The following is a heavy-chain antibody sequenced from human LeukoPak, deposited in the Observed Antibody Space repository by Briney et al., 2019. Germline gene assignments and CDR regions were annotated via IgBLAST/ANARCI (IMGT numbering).Heavy chain of an antibody. CDR2: INRDASEK. CDR3: ARDATPYDSSGYYDAIDI. J-gene: IGHJ3*02. V-gene: IGHV3-7*01. Sequence: GGSLRLSCAASGFTFSTSWMTWVRQAPGKGLERVAKINRDASEKYYVDSVKGRFTISRDNAKNSLYLLLNSLRAEDTAVYHCARDATPYDSSGYYDAIDIWGQGTMVTVSS. D-gene: IGHD3-22*01. CDR1: GFTFSTSW.